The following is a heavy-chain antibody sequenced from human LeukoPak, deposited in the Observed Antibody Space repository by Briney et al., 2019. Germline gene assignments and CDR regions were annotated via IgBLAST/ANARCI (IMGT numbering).Heavy chain of an antibody. CDR1: GGSISSSSYY. V-gene: IGHV4-61*01. D-gene: IGHD6-13*01. CDR3: ARDLAAAGAFDY. CDR2: IYYSGST. J-gene: IGHJ4*02. Sequence: SETLSLTCTVSGGSISSSSYYWSWIRQPPGKGLEWVGYIYYSGSTNYNPSLKSRVTISVDTSKNQFSLKLSSVTAADTAVYYCARDLAAAGAFDYWGQGTLVTVSS.